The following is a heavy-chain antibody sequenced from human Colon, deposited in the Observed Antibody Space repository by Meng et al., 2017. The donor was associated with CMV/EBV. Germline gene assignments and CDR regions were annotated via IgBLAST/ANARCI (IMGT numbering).Heavy chain of an antibody. V-gene: IGHV1-2*02. CDR1: GYTFTDSY. J-gene: IGHJ6*02. Sequence: ASVKVSCKASGYTFTDSYIHWVRQAPGQGLEWMGWINPNSGGTNYAQKFRGRVTMTRDTSISTVYMELSRLTSDDTAVYYCARVKYYGMDVWGQGTTVTVSS. CDR3: ARVKYYGMDV. CDR2: INPNSGGT.